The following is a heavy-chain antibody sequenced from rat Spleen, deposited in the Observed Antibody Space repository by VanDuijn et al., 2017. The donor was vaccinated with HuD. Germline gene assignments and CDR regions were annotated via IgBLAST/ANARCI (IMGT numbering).Heavy chain of an antibody. CDR3: ARYIGDNSGFAY. CDR1: GSSITSNY. J-gene: IGHJ3*01. CDR2: ISYSGST. D-gene: IGHD4-3*01. Sequence: EVLLQESGPGLVRPSQSLSLTCSVTGSSITSNYWGWIRKFPGNKMEWIGHISYSGSTSYNPSLKSRISITRDTSKNQFFLQLNSVTTEDTATYYCARYIGDNSGFAYWGQGTLVTVSS. V-gene: IGHV3-1*01.